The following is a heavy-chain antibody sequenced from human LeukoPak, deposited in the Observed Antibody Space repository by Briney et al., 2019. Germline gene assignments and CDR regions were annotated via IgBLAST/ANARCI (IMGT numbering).Heavy chain of an antibody. CDR3: ASKEYYYYGMDV. Sequence: SGTLSLTCAVSGGSSSSSNWWNWVRQPPGKGLEWIGEIDHSGRTNYNPSLKSRVTISVDKSENQISLKLSSVTAADTAVYYCASKEYYYYGMDVWGQGTTVTVSS. J-gene: IGHJ6*01. V-gene: IGHV4-4*02. CDR1: GGSSSSSNW. CDR2: IDHSGRT.